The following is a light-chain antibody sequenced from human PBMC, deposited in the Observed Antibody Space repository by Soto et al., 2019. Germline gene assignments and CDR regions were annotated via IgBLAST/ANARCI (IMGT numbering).Light chain of an antibody. CDR1: QRVSSY. J-gene: IGKJ5*01. Sequence: EIVLTQSPATLSLSPGERANLSCWDSQRVSSYLAWYQQKPGQAPRLLIYDASNRATGIPARFSGSGSGTDFTLTISSLEPEDFAVYYCQHRSNWLITFGQGTRLEIK. V-gene: IGKV3-11*01. CDR2: DAS. CDR3: QHRSNWLIT.